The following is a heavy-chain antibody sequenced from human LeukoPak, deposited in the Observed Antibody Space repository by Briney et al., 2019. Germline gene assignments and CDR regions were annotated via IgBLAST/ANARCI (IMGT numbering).Heavy chain of an antibody. CDR1: GFTVSSNY. J-gene: IGHJ4*02. CDR3: AKDRYYYDSSGYYYPDY. D-gene: IGHD3-22*01. CDR2: IYSGGST. V-gene: IGHV3-53*05. Sequence: GGSLRLSCAASGFTVSSNYMSWVRQAPGKGLEWVSVIYSGGSTYYADSVKGRFTISRDNSKNSLYLQMNSLRTEDTALYYCAKDRYYYDSSGYYYPDYWGQGTLATVSS.